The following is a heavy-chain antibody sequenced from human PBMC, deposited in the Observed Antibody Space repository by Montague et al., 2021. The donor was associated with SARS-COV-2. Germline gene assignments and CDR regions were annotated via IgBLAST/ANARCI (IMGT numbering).Heavy chain of an antibody. J-gene: IGHJ6*02. D-gene: IGHD2-21*01. CDR3: ARDRDWDDWCGMDV. Sequence: SRSLSCAASGFIFSSYEMNWVRQAPGKGLEWISYISSSGGGSTKHYTDSVKGRFTISRDNAKNSLYLQMNSLRVEGTAIYYCARDRDWDDWCGMDVWGQGTTVTVSS. V-gene: IGHV3-48*03. CDR2: ISSSGGGSTK. CDR1: GFIFSSYE.